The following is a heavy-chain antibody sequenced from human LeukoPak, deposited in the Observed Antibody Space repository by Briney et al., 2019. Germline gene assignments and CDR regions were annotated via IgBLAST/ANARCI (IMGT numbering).Heavy chain of an antibody. CDR1: GYTFRSYH. V-gene: IGHV1-18*01. Sequence: ASVNVSCKASGYTFRSYHISWVRQATGQGLEWMGRVSGHSGNTHYAEKFQGRVTMTIDKSTTTAYMDLRSLRSDDTAVYYCARGLGYCSSTTCYGELPGDYWSRGTLVTVSS. J-gene: IGHJ4*02. CDR3: ARGLGYCSSTTCYGELPGDY. CDR2: VSGHSGNT. D-gene: IGHD2-2*01.